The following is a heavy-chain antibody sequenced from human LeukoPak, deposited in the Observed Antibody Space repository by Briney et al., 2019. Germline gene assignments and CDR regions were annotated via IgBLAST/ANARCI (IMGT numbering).Heavy chain of an antibody. CDR1: GYTFTSYA. V-gene: IGHV1-3*01. D-gene: IGHD1-26*01. CDR3: ARDRWRESVGATGYNWFDP. Sequence: GASVKVSCKASGYTFTSYAMHWVRQAPGQRLEWMGWINAGNGNTKYSQKFQGRVTITRDTSASTAYMELSSLRSEDTAVYYCARDRWRESVGATGYNWFDPWGQGTLVTVSS. J-gene: IGHJ5*02. CDR2: INAGNGNT.